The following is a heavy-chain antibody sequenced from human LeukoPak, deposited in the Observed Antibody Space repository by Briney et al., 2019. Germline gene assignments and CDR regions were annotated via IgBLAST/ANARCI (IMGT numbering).Heavy chain of an antibody. J-gene: IGHJ5*02. D-gene: IGHD6-6*01. CDR3: ARKGDRGIAARPDGSGSRNWFDP. V-gene: IGHV3-33*01. CDR2: IWYDGSNK. CDR1: GFTFSSYG. Sequence: PGRSLRLSCVASGFTFSSYGMHWVRQAPGKGLEWVAVIWYDGSNKYYADSVKGRFTISRDNSKNTLYLQMNSLRAEDTAVYYCARKGDRGIAARPDGSGSRNWFDPWGQGTLVTVSS.